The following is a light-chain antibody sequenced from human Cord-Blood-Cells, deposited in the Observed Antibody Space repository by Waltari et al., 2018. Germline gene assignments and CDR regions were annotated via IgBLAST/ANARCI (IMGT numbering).Light chain of an antibody. CDR2: WAS. Sequence: DIVMTQSPDSLAVSLGERATINCKSSQSVLYSSNNKNYFAWYQQKPGQPPKLLIYWASTRASGVPDRFSGSGSGTDFTLTISSLQAEDVAVYYCQQYYSTPWTFGQWTKVEIK. CDR1: QSVLYSSNNKNY. CDR3: QQYYSTPWT. V-gene: IGKV4-1*01. J-gene: IGKJ1*01.